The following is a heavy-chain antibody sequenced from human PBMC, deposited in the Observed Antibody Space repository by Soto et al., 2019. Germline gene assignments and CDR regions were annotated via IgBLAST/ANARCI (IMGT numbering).Heavy chain of an antibody. J-gene: IGHJ6*02. CDR3: ARQYDILTGYRKYYYYYGMDV. CDR2: IIPIFGTA. CDR1: GGTFSSYA. D-gene: IGHD3-9*01. Sequence: GASVKVSCKASGGTFSSYAISWVRQAPGQGLEWMGGIIPIFGTANYAQKFKGRVTITADESTSTAYMELSSLRSEDTAVYYCARQYDILTGYRKYYYYYGMDVWGQGTTVTVSS. V-gene: IGHV1-69*13.